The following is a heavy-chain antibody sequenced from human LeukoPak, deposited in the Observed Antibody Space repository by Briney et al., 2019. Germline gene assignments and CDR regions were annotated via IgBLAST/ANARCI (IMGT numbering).Heavy chain of an antibody. CDR2: IYPADSDT. CDR1: GYSFTSYW. D-gene: IGHD2-15*01. CDR3: ARRSSGGSSLWDY. V-gene: IGHV5-51*01. J-gene: IGHJ4*02. Sequence: GDSLQISCKGSGYSFTSYWIGWVRQMPGKGLEWMGIIYPADSDTRYSPSFQGQVTISADKSISTAYLQWSSLKASDTAMYYCARRSSGGSSLWDYWGQGTLVTVSS.